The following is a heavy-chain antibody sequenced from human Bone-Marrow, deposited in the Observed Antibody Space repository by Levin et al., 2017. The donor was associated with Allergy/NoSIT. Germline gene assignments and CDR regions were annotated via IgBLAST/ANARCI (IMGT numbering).Heavy chain of an antibody. CDR3: ARGSTFDY. Sequence: GGSLRLSCVASGFRFSDYVLNWVRQAPGKGLEWVSVISGSGENTYYADSVKGRFTISRDKSQETVYLQMNSLRTEDTALYYCARGSTFDYWGKGTTVTVSS. CDR2: ISGSGENT. CDR1: GFRFSDYV. V-gene: IGHV3-23*01. D-gene: IGHD3-10*01. J-gene: IGHJ4*02.